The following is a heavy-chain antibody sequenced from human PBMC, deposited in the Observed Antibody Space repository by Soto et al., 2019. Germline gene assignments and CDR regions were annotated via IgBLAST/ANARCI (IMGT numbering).Heavy chain of an antibody. Sequence: GGSMRLSCAASGCIFISYAVSWVRQATGKGLEWVSSISGSGDTTYYADSVKGRFTISRDNSKNTLYLQMNSLRVEDTALYYCAKADYSYSWAPGDYWGQGTLVTVSS. V-gene: IGHV3-23*01. CDR2: ISGSGDTT. CDR1: GCIFISYA. CDR3: AKADYSYSWAPGDY. D-gene: IGHD6-13*01. J-gene: IGHJ4*02.